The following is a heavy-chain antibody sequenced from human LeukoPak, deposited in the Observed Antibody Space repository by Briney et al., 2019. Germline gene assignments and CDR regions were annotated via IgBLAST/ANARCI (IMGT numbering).Heavy chain of an antibody. J-gene: IGHJ5*02. CDR1: GFTFSSHA. CDR3: IRDFRSADL. V-gene: IGHV3-30*04. Sequence: GGSLRLSCAASGFTFSSHAMHWVRQAPGKGLEWVAVISHDESTIYYADSVKGRFTISRDNAKNTVYLEMNSLSVEDTATYYCIRDFRSADLWGQGTLVTVTS. CDR2: ISHDESTI.